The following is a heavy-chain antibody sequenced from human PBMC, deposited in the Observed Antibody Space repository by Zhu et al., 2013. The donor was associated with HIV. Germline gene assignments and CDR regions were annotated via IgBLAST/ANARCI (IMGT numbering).Heavy chain of an antibody. J-gene: IGHJ4*02. V-gene: IGHV1-46*01. D-gene: IGHD2-2*01. CDR2: INPSGGST. CDR3: AREAQGCSSTSCLPLFDY. CDR1: GYTFTGYY. Sequence: QVQLVQSGAEVKKPGASVKVSCKASGYTFTGYYIHWVRQAPGQGLEWMGIINPSGGSTSYAQKFQGRVTMTRDTSTSTVYMELSSLRSEDTAVYYCAREAQGCSSTSCLPLFDYWGQGTLVTVSS.